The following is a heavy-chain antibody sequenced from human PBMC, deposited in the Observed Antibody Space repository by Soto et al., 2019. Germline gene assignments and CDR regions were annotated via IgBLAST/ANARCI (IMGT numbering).Heavy chain of an antibody. CDR3: TTDGSDCGGDCYSGMVDY. V-gene: IGHV3-15*01. Sequence: GESLKISCAASGFTFSNAWMSWVRQAPGKGLEWVGRIKSKTDGGTTDYAAPVKGRFTISRDDSKNTLYLQMNSLKTEDTAVYYCTTDGSDCGGDCYSGMVDYWGQGTLVTVSS. D-gene: IGHD2-21*02. CDR2: IKSKTDGGTT. J-gene: IGHJ4*02. CDR1: GFTFSNAW.